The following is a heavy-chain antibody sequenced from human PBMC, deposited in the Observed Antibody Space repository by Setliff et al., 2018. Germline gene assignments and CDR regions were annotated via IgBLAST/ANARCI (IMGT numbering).Heavy chain of an antibody. CDR2: VASTGSFT. CDR3: AKGGDWDDEHYAFDI. Sequence: PGGSLRLSCAGSGFIFTKYFMSWFRQAPGKGLEWVSYVASTGSFTKEADSVRGRFSVSRDNSKKSVFLQMNDLRVEDTAVYFCAKGGDWDDEHYAFDIWGQGTMVTVSS. V-gene: IGHV3-11*03. CDR1: GFIFTKYF. D-gene: IGHD1-1*01. J-gene: IGHJ3*02.